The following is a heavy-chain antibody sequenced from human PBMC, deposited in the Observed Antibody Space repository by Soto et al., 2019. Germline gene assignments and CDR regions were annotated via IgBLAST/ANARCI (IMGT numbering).Heavy chain of an antibody. J-gene: IGHJ5*02. CDR1: GGKCISLY. D-gene: IGHD3-10*01. CDR2: VYHSGSP. V-gene: IGHV4-59*11. Sequence: LTNTVSGGKCISLYRSRILQNTGKGLEWIGYVYHSGSPSYNPSLNSRVTISLDASRNQFSLRLSSVTAADTAVYYCAGERGVWFGDLFSHGWFDPWGQGTLVTVSS. CDR3: AGERGVWFGDLFSHGWFDP.